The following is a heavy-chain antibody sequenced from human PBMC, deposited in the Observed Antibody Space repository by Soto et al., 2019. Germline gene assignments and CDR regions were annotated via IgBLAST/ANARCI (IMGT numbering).Heavy chain of an antibody. D-gene: IGHD6-13*01. CDR2: IYPGDSDT. Sequence: PGESLKISCKGSGYSFTSYWIGWVRQMTGKGLEWMGIIYPGDSDTRYSPSFQGQVTISADKSISTAYLQWSSLKASDTAMYYCASHSSSWPKHYYYYGMDVWGQGTTVTVSS. CDR3: ASHSSSWPKHYYYYGMDV. CDR1: GYSFTSYW. J-gene: IGHJ6*02. V-gene: IGHV5-51*01.